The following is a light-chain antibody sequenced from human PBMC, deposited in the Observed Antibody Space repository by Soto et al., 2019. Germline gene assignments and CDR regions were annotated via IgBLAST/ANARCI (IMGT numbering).Light chain of an antibody. CDR1: QDINTW. CDR2: AAS. Sequence: DIQMTQSPSSVSASVGDRVTITCRASQDINTWLAWYHQKPGEAPNLLISAASIFQSGVPSRFSGSGSGTEFTLTISSLQPEDSATYYCQQGFGFPLTFGGGTKVEV. CDR3: QQGFGFPLT. J-gene: IGKJ4*01. V-gene: IGKV1-12*01.